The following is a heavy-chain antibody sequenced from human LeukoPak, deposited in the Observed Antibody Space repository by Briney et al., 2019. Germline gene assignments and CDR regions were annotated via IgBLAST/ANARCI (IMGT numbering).Heavy chain of an antibody. CDR2: ISYDGSNK. Sequence: GGSLRLSCAASGFTFSSYWMSWVRQAPGKGLEWVAVISYDGSNKYYADSVKGRFTISRDNSNNTLYLQMNSLRVEDTAVYYCAREVDRLGAIFEYWGQGSLVTVSS. CDR1: GFTFSSYW. CDR3: AREVDRLGAIFEY. V-gene: IGHV3-30-3*01. J-gene: IGHJ4*02. D-gene: IGHD1-26*01.